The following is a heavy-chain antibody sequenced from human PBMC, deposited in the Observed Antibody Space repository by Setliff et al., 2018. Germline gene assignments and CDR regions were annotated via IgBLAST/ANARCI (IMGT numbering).Heavy chain of an antibody. Sequence: GGSLRLSCATSGFTFRDYSLTWVRQAPGKGLEWVSGVDQASNTYYPDSMKGRFTISRDNSRNTISLQVNDLRAEDTATYYCAKDRVNDGIWDFDSWGQGLLVTVSS. D-gene: IGHD1-20*01. V-gene: IGHV3-53*01. CDR2: VDQASNT. CDR3: AKDRVNDGIWDFDS. CDR1: GFTFRDYS. J-gene: IGHJ4*02.